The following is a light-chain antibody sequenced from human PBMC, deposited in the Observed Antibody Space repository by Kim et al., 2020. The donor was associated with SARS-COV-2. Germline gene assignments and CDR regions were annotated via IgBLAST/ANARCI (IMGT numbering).Light chain of an antibody. J-gene: IGKJ2*01. V-gene: IGKV3-20*01. CDR1: QSVNSNY. CDR2: GAS. Sequence: EVVLTQSPGTLSLSPGERATLFCTASQSVNSNYLAWYQQKPGQAPRLLIYGASSRATGIPDRFSGSGSGTDFSLSINRLEPEDFAVYYCQQYGNSPLYTFGQGTKLEI. CDR3: QQYGNSPLYT.